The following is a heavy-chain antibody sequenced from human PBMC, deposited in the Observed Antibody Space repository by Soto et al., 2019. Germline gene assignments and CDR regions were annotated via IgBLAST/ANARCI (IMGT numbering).Heavy chain of an antibody. V-gene: IGHV1-3*01. J-gene: IGHJ4*02. CDR2: IDAGNDNT. Sequence: ASVKVSCKASGYTLSTYAVHWLRQAPGQRLEWMGRIDAGNDNTKYSQNFQGRVTITTDTSASTAYMELSSLKSEDTAIYYFAREGSTYSSTLAFWGQGTLVIGSS. D-gene: IGHD4-4*01. CDR1: GYTLSTYA. CDR3: AREGSTYSSTLAF.